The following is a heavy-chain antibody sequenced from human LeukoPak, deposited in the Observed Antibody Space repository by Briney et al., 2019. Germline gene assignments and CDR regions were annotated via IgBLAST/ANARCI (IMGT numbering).Heavy chain of an antibody. CDR1: GGSISSSSYY. Sequence: SETLSLTCTVSGGSISSSSYYWGWIRQPPGKGLEWIGSIYYSGSTYYNPSLKSRVTISVDTSKNQFSLKLSSVTAADTAVYYCARHPFKPDTYHRESDYWGQGTLVTVSS. J-gene: IGHJ4*02. D-gene: IGHD1-14*01. CDR2: IYYSGST. V-gene: IGHV4-39*01. CDR3: ARHPFKPDTYHRESDY.